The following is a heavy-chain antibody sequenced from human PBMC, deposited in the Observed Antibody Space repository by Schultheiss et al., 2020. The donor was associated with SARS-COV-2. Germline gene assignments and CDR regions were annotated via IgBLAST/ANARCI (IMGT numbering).Heavy chain of an antibody. CDR2: INHSGST. CDR3: ARAERGYSYENKYYYYMDV. Sequence: SETLSLTCAVYGGSFSGYYWSWIRQPPGKGLEWIGEINHSGSTNYNPSLKGRVTISADSSKNHFSLKVTSVSAADTALYYCARAERGYSYENKYYYYMDVWGTGTAVTVSS. CDR1: GGSFSGYY. J-gene: IGHJ6*03. D-gene: IGHD5-18*01. V-gene: IGHV4-34*01.